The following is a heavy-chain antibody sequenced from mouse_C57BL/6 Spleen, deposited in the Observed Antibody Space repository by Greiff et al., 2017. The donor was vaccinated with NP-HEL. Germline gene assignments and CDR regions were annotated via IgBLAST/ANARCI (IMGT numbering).Heavy chain of an antibody. CDR2: IYPSDSET. Sequence: QVQLQQPGAELVRPGSSVKLSCKASGYTFTSYWMDWVKHRPGQGLEWIGNIYPSDSETHYNQKFKDKATLTVDKSSSTAYMQLSSLTSEDSAVYYCARQGLRQWYFDVWGTGTTVTVSS. D-gene: IGHD2-2*01. J-gene: IGHJ1*03. CDR1: GYTFTSYW. CDR3: ARQGLRQWYFDV. V-gene: IGHV1-61*01.